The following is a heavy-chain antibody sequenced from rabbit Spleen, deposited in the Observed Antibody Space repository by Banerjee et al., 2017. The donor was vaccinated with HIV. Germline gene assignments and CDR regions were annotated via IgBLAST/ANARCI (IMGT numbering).Heavy chain of an antibody. V-gene: IGHV1S40*01. D-gene: IGHD3-1*01. J-gene: IGHJ4*01. Sequence: QLLEESGGDLVKPGASLTLTCKASGFSLFSYWMCWVRQAPGKGLDLIGCIYAGDGSTDYANWVNGRFTISKTSSTVDLKMTSLTAADTATYFCARDKELNIWGYEFDLWGQGTLVTVS. CDR2: IYAGDGST. CDR1: GFSLFSYW. CDR3: ARDKELNIWGYEFDL.